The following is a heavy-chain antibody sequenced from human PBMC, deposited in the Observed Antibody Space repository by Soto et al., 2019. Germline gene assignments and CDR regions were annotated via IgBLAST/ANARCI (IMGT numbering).Heavy chain of an antibody. D-gene: IGHD3-10*01. V-gene: IGHV1-69*19. J-gene: IGHJ4*02. Sequence: QVQLVQSGAEMXXPGXSXXXXXQXXGGTXNTYAMNWVRQAPGQGPEWMGDISPMFGAANYAPKFQGRVTITADESTGTSYMQLSSLTSEDTALYFCAREVQVHTPAFVYWGQGTLVTVSS. CDR2: ISPMFGAA. CDR1: GGTXNTYA. CDR3: AREVQVHTPAFVY.